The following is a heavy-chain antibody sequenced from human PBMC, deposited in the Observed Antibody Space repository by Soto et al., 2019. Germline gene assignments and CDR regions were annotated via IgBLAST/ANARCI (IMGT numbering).Heavy chain of an antibody. CDR3: ARESPASQWLPTRYFDS. V-gene: IGHV3-48*02. CDR2: ISGGGETI. CDR1: GFTFSRYS. D-gene: IGHD3-22*01. J-gene: IGHJ4*02. Sequence: PGGSLRLSCAASGFTFSRYSMNWVRQAPGKGLEWVSYISGGGETIYYADSVRGRFTISRDNAKNALFLQMNSLREEDTAVYYCARESPASQWLPTRYFDSWGQGTLVTVSS.